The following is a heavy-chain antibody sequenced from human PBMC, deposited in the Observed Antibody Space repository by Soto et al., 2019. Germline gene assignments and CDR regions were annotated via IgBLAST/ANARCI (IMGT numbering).Heavy chain of an antibody. Sequence: QLMQSGGGLVRPGGSLRLSCAASGFSFSSYWMSWVRQAPGKGPEWVANIKEDGGEQHYVDSVKGRFTISRDNTENSLVLQMNNLRAEDSAIYYCAMTTSTVSYWVDPWGPGTQVTVSS. J-gene: IGHJ5*02. CDR2: IKEDGGEQ. CDR1: GFSFSSYW. CDR3: AMTTSTVSYWVDP. V-gene: IGHV3-7*03. D-gene: IGHD4-4*01.